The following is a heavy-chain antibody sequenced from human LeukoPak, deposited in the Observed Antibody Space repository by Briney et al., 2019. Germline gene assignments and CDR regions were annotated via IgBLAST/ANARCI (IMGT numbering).Heavy chain of an antibody. V-gene: IGHV1-2*02. J-gene: IGHJ4*02. CDR2: INPNSGAT. Sequence: ASVKVSCKASGYTFTGYYMHWVRQAPGHGLEWMGWINPNSGATNYAQKFQGRVTMTRDTSISTAYMELSRLRSDDTAVYYCARVDYYDSSNFDYWGQGTLVTVSS. CDR1: GYTFTGYY. D-gene: IGHD3-22*01. CDR3: ARVDYYDSSNFDY.